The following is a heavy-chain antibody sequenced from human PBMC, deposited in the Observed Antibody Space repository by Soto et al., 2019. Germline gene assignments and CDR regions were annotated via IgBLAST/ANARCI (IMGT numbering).Heavy chain of an antibody. CDR1: GGSISSYY. D-gene: IGHD1-26*01. J-gene: IGHJ4*02. CDR3: ARRYGGNIDY. Sequence: SETLSLTCTVSGGSISSYYWSWIRQPPGKGLEWIGYIYYSGSTNYNPPLKSRVTISVDTSKNQFSLKLSSVTAADTAVYYCARRYGGNIDYWGQGTLVTVSS. CDR2: IYYSGST. V-gene: IGHV4-59*01.